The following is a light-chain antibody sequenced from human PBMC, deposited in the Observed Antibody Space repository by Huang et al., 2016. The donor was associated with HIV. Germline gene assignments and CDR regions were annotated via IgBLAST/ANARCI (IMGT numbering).Light chain of an antibody. CDR1: QSVSSN. Sequence: EIVMTQSPATLSVSPGERATLSCRASQSVSSNLAWYQQKPGQAPRLLIYAASTRTTGIPARFSGSGCGTEFTLTISSLQSEDFAVYYCQQYNNWPRTFGKGTKVEIK. V-gene: IGKV3-15*01. J-gene: IGKJ1*01. CDR3: QQYNNWPRT. CDR2: AAS.